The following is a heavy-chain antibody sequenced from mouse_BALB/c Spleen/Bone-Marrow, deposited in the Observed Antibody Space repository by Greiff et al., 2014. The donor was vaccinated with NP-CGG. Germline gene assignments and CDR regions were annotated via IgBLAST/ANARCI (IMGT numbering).Heavy chain of an antibody. Sequence: EVQLQQSGAELVKPGASVKLSCTASGLNIKDTFIHWVKQRPEQGLEWIGRIDPANGYTKYAPTFQGQATIRTDTSSNPSYLQLSSLTSEDTAVYYCTISSAYEGGAMGYWGQGPSVTVSS. CDR3: TISSAYEGGAMGY. D-gene: IGHD2-12*01. CDR1: GLNIKDTF. V-gene: IGHV14-3*02. CDR2: IDPANGYT. J-gene: IGHJ4*01.